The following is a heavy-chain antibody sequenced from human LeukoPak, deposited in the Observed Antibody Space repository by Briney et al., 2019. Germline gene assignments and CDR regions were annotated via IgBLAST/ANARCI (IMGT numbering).Heavy chain of an antibody. J-gene: IGHJ4*02. Sequence: GESLKISCVGSGYSFTSYWIGWVRQMPGKGLEWMGIIYPGDSDTRYSPSFQGQVTISADKSISTAYLQWSSLKVSDTAIYYCARRAYCGGDCYIDYWGQGSLVTVSS. D-gene: IGHD2-21*02. CDR1: GYSFTSYW. CDR2: IYPGDSDT. V-gene: IGHV5-51*01. CDR3: ARRAYCGGDCYIDY.